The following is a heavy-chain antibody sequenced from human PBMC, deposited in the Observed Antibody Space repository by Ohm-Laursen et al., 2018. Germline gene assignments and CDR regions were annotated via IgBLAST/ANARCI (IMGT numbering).Heavy chain of an antibody. CDR1: GFTFSSYW. V-gene: IGHV3-7*01. CDR3: VLGEWLDY. J-gene: IGHJ4*02. D-gene: IGHD3-16*01. CDR2: ITHDGHET. Sequence: GSLRLSCAASGFTFSSYWMTWVRQAPGKGLEWVANITHDGHETFYVDSVKGRFTISRDNAKNSLYLQMNSLRAEDTAVYYCVLGEWLDYWGQGTLVTVSS.